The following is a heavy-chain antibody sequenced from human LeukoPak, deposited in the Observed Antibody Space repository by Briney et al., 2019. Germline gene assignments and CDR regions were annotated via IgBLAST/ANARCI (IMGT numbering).Heavy chain of an antibody. V-gene: IGHV3-30*03. CDR1: GFTFSSYG. J-gene: IGHJ4*02. CDR3: ASHPIVGATKPFDY. D-gene: IGHD1-26*01. CDR2: ISYDGSNK. Sequence: GGSLRLSCAASGFTFSSYGMHWVRQAPGKGLEWVAVISYDGSNKYYADSVKGRFTISRDNSKNTLYPQMNSLRAEDTAVYYCASHPIVGATKPFDYWGQGTLVTVSS.